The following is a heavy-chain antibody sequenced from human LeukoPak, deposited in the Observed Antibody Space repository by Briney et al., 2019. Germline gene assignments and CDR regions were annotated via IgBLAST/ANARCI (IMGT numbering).Heavy chain of an antibody. J-gene: IGHJ3*02. CDR3: ARARGAWDAYDI. V-gene: IGHV4-61*02. Sequence: SQTLSLTCTVSGVSISSGSYYWRWIRQPAGKGLEWIGRIYTSGSTNYTPSLKSRVTISVDTSKNQFSLKLTSVTAADTAVYYCARARGAWDAYDIWGLGTMVTVSS. CDR2: IYTSGST. CDR1: GVSISSGSYY.